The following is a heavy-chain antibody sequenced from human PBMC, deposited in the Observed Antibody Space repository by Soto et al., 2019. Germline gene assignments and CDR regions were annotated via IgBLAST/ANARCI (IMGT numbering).Heavy chain of an antibody. D-gene: IGHD5-18*01. CDR1: GFTFSRYA. V-gene: IGHV3-23*01. Sequence: GGSLRLSCAVSGFTFSRYAMNWVRQAPGKGLEWVSIISSRGDRTSYAESVKGRFTISRDDSKNTLFLHMNSLGAEDTAVYYCAKETGYSYGFQPNALDVWGQGTAVTVSS. J-gene: IGHJ6*02. CDR2: ISSRGDRT. CDR3: AKETGYSYGFQPNALDV.